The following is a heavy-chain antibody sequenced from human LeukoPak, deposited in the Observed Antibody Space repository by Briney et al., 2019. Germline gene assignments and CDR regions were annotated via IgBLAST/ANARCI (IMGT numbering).Heavy chain of an antibody. D-gene: IGHD3-10*01. CDR1: GFTFSSYG. CDR2: ISYDGDNQ. V-gene: IGHV3-30*18. CDR3: AKGHGLSGLRRYYFDY. J-gene: IGHJ4*02. Sequence: GGSLRLSCAVSGFTFSSYGMHWVRQAPGKGLEWVAVISYDGDNQYYADSVKGRFTISRDNSKNTLYLQMNSLRVEDTAVYYCAKGHGLSGLRRYYFDYWGQGTLVTVSS.